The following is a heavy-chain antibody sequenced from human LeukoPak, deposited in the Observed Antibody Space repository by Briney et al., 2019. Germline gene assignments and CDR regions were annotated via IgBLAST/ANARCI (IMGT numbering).Heavy chain of an antibody. J-gene: IGHJ4*02. D-gene: IGHD2-2*01. V-gene: IGHV3-74*01. CDR2: IGSDGGST. Sequence: GGSLRLSCAASGFTFSYYWMLWLRQTPGKGLVSVARIGSDGGSTRYADSVKGRFTTSRDNAKNTLYLQLNSLSADDTGIYYCARDDTNGIDYWGQGTLVTVSS. CDR3: ARDDTNGIDY. CDR1: GFTFSYYW.